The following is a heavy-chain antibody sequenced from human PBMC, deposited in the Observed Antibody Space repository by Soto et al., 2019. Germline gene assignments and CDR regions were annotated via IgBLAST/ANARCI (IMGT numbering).Heavy chain of an antibody. J-gene: IGHJ4*02. V-gene: IGHV1-69*01. CDR1: GGPFSSYA. Sequence: QVHLVQSGPEVRKPGSSVKVSCKPSGGPFSSYAITWVRQAPGQGLEWLGGIIPIYGVTTYAQRFQDRVTITADETTNTAYMALSGLTPEDTAVYYCARGYYYDRSGYYGIYWGQGTLVTVSS. CDR3: ARGYYYDRSGYYGIY. CDR2: IIPIYGVT. D-gene: IGHD3-22*01.